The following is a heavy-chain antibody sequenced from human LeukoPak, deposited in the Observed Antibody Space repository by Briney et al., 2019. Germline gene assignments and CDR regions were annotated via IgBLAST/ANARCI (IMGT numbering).Heavy chain of an antibody. D-gene: IGHD2/OR15-2a*01. Sequence: GGSLRLSCAASGRYWMHWARQAPGKGLVWVSHINSDGSWTSYADSVKGRFTISKDNAKNTVYLQMSNLRVEDTAVYYCVSFYETCWGRGTLVTVSS. CDR3: VSFYETC. CDR2: INSDGSWT. CDR1: GRYW. V-gene: IGHV3-74*01. J-gene: IGHJ4*02.